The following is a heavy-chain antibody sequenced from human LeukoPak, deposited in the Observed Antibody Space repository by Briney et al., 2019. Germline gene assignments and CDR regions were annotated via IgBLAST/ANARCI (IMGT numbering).Heavy chain of an antibody. V-gene: IGHV3-21*01. CDR2: ISAGGDFV. CDR3: ARVDANGDYDQRFDY. D-gene: IGHD4-17*01. J-gene: IGHJ4*02. CDR1: GFPFSTHS. Sequence: GGSLRLSCAASGFPFSTHSLNWVRQAPGKGLEWVSSISAGGDFVYYGDSVKGRFTISRDNPNNSLFLQMNSLTAEDTAVYYCARVDANGDYDQRFDYWGQGTLVTVSS.